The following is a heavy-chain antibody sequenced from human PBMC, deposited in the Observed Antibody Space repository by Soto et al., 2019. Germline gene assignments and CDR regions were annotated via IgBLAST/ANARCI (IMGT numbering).Heavy chain of an antibody. Sequence: SVKVSCKASGGTFSSYAISWVRQAPGQGLEWMGGIIPTFGTANYAQKFQGRVTITADESTSTAYMELSSLRSEDTAVYYCARALSDYYDSSGSNPKVFDPWGQGTLVTVSS. J-gene: IGHJ5*02. D-gene: IGHD3-22*01. CDR3: ARALSDYYDSSGSNPKVFDP. CDR2: IIPTFGTA. V-gene: IGHV1-69*13. CDR1: GGTFSSYA.